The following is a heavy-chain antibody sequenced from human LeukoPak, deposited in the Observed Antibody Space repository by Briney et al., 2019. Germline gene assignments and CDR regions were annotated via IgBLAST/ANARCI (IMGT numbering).Heavy chain of an antibody. CDR3: ARDSVVVDYYYYGMDV. CDR2: INPYNGNT. D-gene: IGHD2-2*01. CDR1: GYTFTSYG. Sequence: SVKASCTPSGYTFTSYGISWVRQAPGHGLQWMGWINPYNGNTNYAQKLQGRVNMTTDTSTTTAYMELRSLRSDDTAVYYCARDSVVVDYYYYGMDVWGQGTTVTVSS. J-gene: IGHJ6*02. V-gene: IGHV1-18*04.